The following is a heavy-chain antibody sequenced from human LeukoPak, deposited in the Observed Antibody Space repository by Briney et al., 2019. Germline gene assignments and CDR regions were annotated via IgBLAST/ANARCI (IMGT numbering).Heavy chain of an antibody. CDR1: GYTFTGYY. CDR3: ARQPSSAPGGGV. V-gene: IGHV1-8*02. Sequence: ASVKVSCKASGYTFTGYYMHWVRQATGQGLEWMGWMDPKSGKTGYVQKFQGRVTMTRDTSINTAYMELSSLTFDDTAVYYCARQPSSAPGGGVWGQGTTVTVSS. J-gene: IGHJ6*02. CDR2: MDPKSGKT. D-gene: IGHD1-1*01.